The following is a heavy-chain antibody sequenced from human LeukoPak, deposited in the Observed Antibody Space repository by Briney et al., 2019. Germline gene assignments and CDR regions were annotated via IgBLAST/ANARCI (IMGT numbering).Heavy chain of an antibody. CDR3: AHEYSSSYDY. CDR2: INHSGST. Sequence: SETLSLTCAVYGGSFSGYYWSWIRQPPGKGLEWIGEINHSGSTNYNPSLKSRVTISVDTSNNQFSLKLSSVTAADTAVYYCAHEYSSSYDYWGQGTLVTVSS. D-gene: IGHD6-6*01. CDR1: GGSFSGYY. J-gene: IGHJ4*02. V-gene: IGHV4-34*01.